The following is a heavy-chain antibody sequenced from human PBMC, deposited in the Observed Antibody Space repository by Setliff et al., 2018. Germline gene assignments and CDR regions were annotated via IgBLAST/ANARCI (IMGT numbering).Heavy chain of an antibody. Sequence: GGSLRLSCAASGFTFSHFWMGWVRQAPGKGLEWVANIKPDGTEEYYADSVKGRFTISRDNSKNTLYLQMNSLRAEDTAVYYCAKDLPVAGPWGQGTLVTVSS. J-gene: IGHJ5*02. CDR1: GFTFSHFW. CDR3: AKDLPVAGP. D-gene: IGHD6-19*01. V-gene: IGHV3-7*03. CDR2: IKPDGTEE.